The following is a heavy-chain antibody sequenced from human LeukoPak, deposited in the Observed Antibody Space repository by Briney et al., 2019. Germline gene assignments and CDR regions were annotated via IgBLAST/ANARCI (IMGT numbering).Heavy chain of an antibody. CDR1: GASFNDYY. Sequence: SKTLSLTCAVYGASFNDYYWSWIRHSPTKGLEWIGEVNHSGSAKYNPSLKSRVTISADKSKNQFFLRLSLVAAADSGVYYCARERASNNHDNWFDPWGQGTLVTVSS. V-gene: IGHV4-34*01. J-gene: IGHJ5*02. CDR3: ARERASNNHDNWFDP. CDR2: VNHSGSA.